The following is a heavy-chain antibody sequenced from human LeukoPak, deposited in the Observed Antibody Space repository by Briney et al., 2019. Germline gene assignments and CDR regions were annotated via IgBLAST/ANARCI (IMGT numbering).Heavy chain of an antibody. V-gene: IGHV3-48*01. CDR3: ARGGSYYWPIDL. D-gene: IGHD1-26*01. Sequence: PGGSLRLSCEASGFTFSSYAMSWVRQAPGKGLEWVSYISTSSITIKYADAVKGRFTISRDNDKNSVYLQMNSLRADDTAVYYCARGGSYYWPIDLWGQGTLVTVSS. CDR2: ISTSSITI. CDR1: GFTFSSYA. J-gene: IGHJ5*02.